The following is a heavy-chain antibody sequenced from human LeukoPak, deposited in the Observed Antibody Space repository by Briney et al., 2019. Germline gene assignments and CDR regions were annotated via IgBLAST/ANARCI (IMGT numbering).Heavy chain of an antibody. CDR2: IYTSGNT. CDR1: GGSLSSYY. CDR3: ARDRRIAAAGSPFEH. V-gene: IGHV4-4*07. Sequence: PSETLSLTCTVSGGSLSSYYWSWIRQPAGKGLEWIGRIYTSGNTNYNPSHKSRVTMSVDTSKNQYSLKLSSVPAADTAVYYCARDRRIAAAGSPFEHWGQGTLVNVSS. J-gene: IGHJ1*01. D-gene: IGHD6-13*01.